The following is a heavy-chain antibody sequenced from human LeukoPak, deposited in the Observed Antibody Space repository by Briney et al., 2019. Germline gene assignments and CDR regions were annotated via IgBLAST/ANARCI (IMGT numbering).Heavy chain of an antibody. D-gene: IGHD3-3*01. V-gene: IGHV3-74*01. CDR3: ARDSFDFWSGYYTWYFDY. CDR2: INSDGSST. J-gene: IGHJ4*02. CDR1: GFTFSSYW. Sequence: GGSLRLSCAAPGFTFSSYWMHWVRQAPGKGLVWVSRINSDGSSTSYADSVKGRFTISRDNAKNTLYLQMNRLRAEDTAVYYCARDSFDFWSGYYTWYFDYWGQGTLVTVSS.